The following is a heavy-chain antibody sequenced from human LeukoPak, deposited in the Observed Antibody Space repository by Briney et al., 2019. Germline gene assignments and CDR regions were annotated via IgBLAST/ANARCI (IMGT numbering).Heavy chain of an antibody. D-gene: IGHD3-10*01. J-gene: IGHJ4*02. Sequence: SGGSLRLSCSASGFTFSSYAMHWVRQAPGKGLEYVSAISSNGGSTYYADSVKGRFTISRDNSKNTLYLQMSSLRAEDTAVYYCAKNPFVGYGSDYFDDWGQGTLVTVSS. CDR1: GFTFSSYA. CDR2: ISSNGGST. V-gene: IGHV3-64D*09. CDR3: AKNPFVGYGSDYFDD.